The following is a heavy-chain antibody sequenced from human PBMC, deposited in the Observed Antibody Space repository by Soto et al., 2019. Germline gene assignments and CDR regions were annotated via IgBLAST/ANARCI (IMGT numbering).Heavy chain of an antibody. CDR3: ARGGAYGDYRSDY. D-gene: IGHD4-17*01. CDR1: GFNFSVYW. CDR2: INSDGSYA. V-gene: IGHV3-74*01. Sequence: PGGSLRLSCAASGFNFSVYWVHWVRQAPGKGLVWVSRINSDGSYASSADSVKGRLTISRGNAKNTLYLQLNSLRAEDTAVYYCARGGAYGDYRSDYWGQGTLVTVSS. J-gene: IGHJ4*02.